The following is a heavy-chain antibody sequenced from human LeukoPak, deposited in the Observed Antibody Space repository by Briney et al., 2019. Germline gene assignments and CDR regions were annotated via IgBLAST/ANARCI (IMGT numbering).Heavy chain of an antibody. V-gene: IGHV3-49*04. D-gene: IGHD3-9*01. J-gene: IGHJ3*02. CDR3: TRRTVYYDILTGLELDAFDI. Sequence: PGGSLRLSCEDSGFTFRSYEMNWVRQAPGKGLEWVGFIRSKAYGGTTEYAASVKGRFTISRDDSKSIAYLQMNSLKTEDTAVYYCTRRTVYYDILTGLELDAFDIWGQGTMVTVSS. CDR1: GFTFRSYE. CDR2: IRSKAYGGTT.